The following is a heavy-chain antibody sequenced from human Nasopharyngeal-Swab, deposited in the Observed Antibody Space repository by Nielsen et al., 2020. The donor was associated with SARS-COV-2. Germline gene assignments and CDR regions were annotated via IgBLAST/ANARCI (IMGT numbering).Heavy chain of an antibody. D-gene: IGHD5-24*01. CDR1: GGTFSSYG. V-gene: IGHV1-69*10. Sequence: SVQVSCKTSGGTFSSYGISWFRQAPGQGLEWMGGIIPILPLTNYAQKFQDRVTITADKSTSTAYLALSSLRSEDTAAYYCARGGWLRKDYYYSYYYMDVWGKGTTVTVSS. J-gene: IGHJ6*03. CDR2: IIPILPLT. CDR3: ARGGWLRKDYYYSYYYMDV.